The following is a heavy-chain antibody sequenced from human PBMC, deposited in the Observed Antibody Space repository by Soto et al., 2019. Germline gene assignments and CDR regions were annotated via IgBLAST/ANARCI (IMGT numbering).Heavy chain of an antibody. J-gene: IGHJ3*02. D-gene: IGHD4-17*01. CDR2: IYYSGST. CDR3: ARMGDYDAFDI. Sequence: SETLSLTCTVSGGSISSYYWSWIRQPPGKGLEWIGYIYYSGSTNYNPSLKSRVTISVDTSKNQFSLKLSSVTAADTAVYYCARMGDYDAFDIWGQGTMVTVSS. CDR1: GGSISSYY. V-gene: IGHV4-59*08.